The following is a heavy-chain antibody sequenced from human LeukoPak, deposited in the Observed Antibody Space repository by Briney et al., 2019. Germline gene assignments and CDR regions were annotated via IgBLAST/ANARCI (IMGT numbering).Heavy chain of an antibody. CDR3: ARGLGGYSSGSPFYYYYGMDV. J-gene: IGHJ6*02. V-gene: IGHV4-59*01. Sequence: SETLSLTCTVSGGSISSYYWSWVRQPPGKGLEWVGDIYYSGSNKYNTSLKRQVTISVDTSKIPFSLKLSSVTAADTAVYYCARGLGGYSSGSPFYYYYGMDVWGQGTTVTVSS. CDR2: IYYSGSN. CDR1: GGSISSYY. D-gene: IGHD6-19*01.